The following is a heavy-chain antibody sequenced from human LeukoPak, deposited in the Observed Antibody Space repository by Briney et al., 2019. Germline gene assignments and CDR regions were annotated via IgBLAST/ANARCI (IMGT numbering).Heavy chain of an antibody. J-gene: IGHJ4*02. CDR2: ISSSGVTM. CDR3: ARIQLWSFEY. V-gene: IGHV3-48*03. D-gene: IGHD5-18*01. CDR1: GFTFSSYE. Sequence: PGGSLRLSCAASGFTFSSYEMNWVRQAPGEGLEWLSYISSSGVTMYYADSVKGLFIISRDNAKKSLYLQMNSLRADDTAVYYCARIQLWSFEYWGQGSLVTVSS.